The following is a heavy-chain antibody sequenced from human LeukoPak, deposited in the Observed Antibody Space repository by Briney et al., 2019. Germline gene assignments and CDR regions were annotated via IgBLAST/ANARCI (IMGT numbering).Heavy chain of an antibody. CDR3: VKAPLRGYYFWSGLSSFDC. CDR2: ISGSGDTS. V-gene: IGHV3-23*01. CDR1: GFTFSSYP. D-gene: IGHD3-3*01. J-gene: IGHJ4*02. Sequence: GGSLRLSCAASGFTFSSYPLTWVRQAPGEGLEWVSTISGSGDTSFYADSVKGRFTISRDSSRNTLYLQMNSLTAEDTTVYYCVKAPLRGYYFWSGLSSFDCWGQGTLVTVSS.